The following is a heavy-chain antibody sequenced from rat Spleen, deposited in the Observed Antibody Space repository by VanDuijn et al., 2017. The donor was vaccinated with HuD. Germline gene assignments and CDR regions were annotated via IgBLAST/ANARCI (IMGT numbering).Heavy chain of an antibody. CDR2: IWGNGAT. D-gene: IGHD1-2*01. CDR1: GFSLSSYG. V-gene: IGHV2S61*01. J-gene: IGHJ2*01. Sequence: QVQLKESGPGLVQPSQTLSLTCTVSGFSLSSYGVFWVRQPPGKGLEWMGIIWGNGATNYDSGFKSRLSISRDTSKSQVFLKMNNLQTDDTAMYFCARSDTLAPMGHYWGQGVMVTVSS. CDR3: ARSDTLAPMGHY.